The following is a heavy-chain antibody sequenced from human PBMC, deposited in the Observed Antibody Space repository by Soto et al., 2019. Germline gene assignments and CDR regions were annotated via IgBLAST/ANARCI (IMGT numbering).Heavy chain of an antibody. D-gene: IGHD6-13*01. V-gene: IGHV3-15*01. CDR1: GFTFSNAW. J-gene: IGHJ4*02. CDR2: IKSKTDGGTT. Sequence: GGSLRLSCAASGFTFSNAWMSWVRQAPGKGLEWVGRIKSKTDGGTTDYAAPVKGRCTISRDDSKNTLYLQMNSLKTEATAVYYCTTDGYSSSWFDYWGQGTLVTVSS. CDR3: TTDGYSSSWFDY.